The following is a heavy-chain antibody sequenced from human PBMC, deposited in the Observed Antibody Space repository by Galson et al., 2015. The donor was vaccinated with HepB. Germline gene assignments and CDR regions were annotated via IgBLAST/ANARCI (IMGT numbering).Heavy chain of an antibody. V-gene: IGHV1-2*06. D-gene: IGHD1-7*01. CDR3: ARGRGGTPWITGTTLVWFDP. CDR2: INPNSGGT. Sequence: SVKVSCKASGYTFTGYYMHWVRQAPGQGLEWMGRINPNSGGTNYAQKFQGRVTMTRDTSISTAYMELSRLRSDDTAVYYCARGRGGTPWITGTTLVWFDPWGQGTLVTVSS. J-gene: IGHJ5*02. CDR1: GYTFTGYY.